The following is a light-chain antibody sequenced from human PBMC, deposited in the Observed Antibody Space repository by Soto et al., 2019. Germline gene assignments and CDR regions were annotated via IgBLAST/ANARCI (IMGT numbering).Light chain of an antibody. CDR2: GAS. J-gene: IGKJ5*01. CDR1: QSVSTKY. CDR3: QQYGNSPVT. V-gene: IGKV3-20*01. Sequence: ILLTQSPGTLSLSPGDRATLSCRASQSVSTKYLAWYQQKPVQAPRLLIYGASSGATGFPDRFSGSESGTDFTLTISRLEPEDFAVHYCQQYGNSPVTFSQGTRVEIK.